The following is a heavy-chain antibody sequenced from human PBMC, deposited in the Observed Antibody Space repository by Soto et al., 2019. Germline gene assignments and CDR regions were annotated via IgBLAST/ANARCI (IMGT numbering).Heavy chain of an antibody. CDR1: GFTFSSYG. Sequence: GGSLRLSCAASGFTFSSYGMHWVRQAPGKGLEWVAVIWYDGSNKYYADSVKGRFTISRDNSKNTLYLQMNSLRAEDTAVYYCARLLGNMATIDYWGQGTLVTVSS. CDR3: ARLLGNMATIDY. D-gene: IGHD5-12*01. CDR2: IWYDGSNK. V-gene: IGHV3-33*01. J-gene: IGHJ4*02.